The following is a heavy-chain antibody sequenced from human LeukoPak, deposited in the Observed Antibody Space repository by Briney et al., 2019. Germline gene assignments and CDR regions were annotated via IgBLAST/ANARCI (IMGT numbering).Heavy chain of an antibody. CDR1: GFTFNNFW. CDR3: ARDVGGPYYGMDV. J-gene: IGHJ6*02. V-gene: IGHV3-7*01. Sequence: GGSLRLSCAASGFTFNNFWMTWVRQAPGKGLEWVANIKHDGSEKYYVDSVKGRFTISRDNAKNSLYLQMNSLRAEDTAVYYCARDVGGPYYGMDVWGQGTTVTVSS. D-gene: IGHD1-26*01. CDR2: IKHDGSEK.